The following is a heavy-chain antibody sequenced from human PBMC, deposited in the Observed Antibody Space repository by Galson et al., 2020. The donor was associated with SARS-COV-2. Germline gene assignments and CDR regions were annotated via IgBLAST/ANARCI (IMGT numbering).Heavy chain of an antibody. J-gene: IGHJ4*02. D-gene: IGHD6-6*01. CDR1: GFTFSSYG. CDR2: ISYDGSNK. Sequence: GGSLRLSCAASGFTFSSYGMHWVRQAPGKGLEWVAVISYDGSNKYYADSVKGRFTISRDNSKNTLYLQMNSLRAEDTAVYYCARDEYSSSPIIGYFDYWGQGTLVTVSS. CDR3: ARDEYSSSPIIGYFDY. V-gene: IGHV3-30*03.